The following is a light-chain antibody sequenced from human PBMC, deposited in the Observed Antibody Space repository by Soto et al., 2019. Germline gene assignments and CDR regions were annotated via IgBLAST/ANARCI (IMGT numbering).Light chain of an antibody. CDR3: TAWDDNLNGVL. V-gene: IGLV1-44*01. J-gene: IGLJ2*01. CDR1: SSNIGSKT. CDR2: SNS. Sequence: QSVLTQPPSASGTPGQGVTISCSGSSSNIGSKTVNWYQQLPGTAPKLLIYSNSQRPSGVPDRFSGSKSGTSASLAISGLQSEDAADYFCTAWDDNLNGVLFGGGTKVTVL.